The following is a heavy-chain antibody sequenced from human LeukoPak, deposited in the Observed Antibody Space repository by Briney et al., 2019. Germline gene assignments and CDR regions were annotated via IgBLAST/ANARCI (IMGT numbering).Heavy chain of an antibody. J-gene: IGHJ5*02. D-gene: IGHD3-10*01. Sequence: ASVKVSCKASGYTFTGYYMHWVRQAPGQGLEWMGWINPNSGGTNYAQKFQGRVTMTRDTSISTAYMELSRLRSDDTAVYYCARGKAMVRGPAAWFDPWGQGTLVTVSS. CDR1: GYTFTGYY. CDR3: ARGKAMVRGPAAWFDP. CDR2: INPNSGGT. V-gene: IGHV1-2*02.